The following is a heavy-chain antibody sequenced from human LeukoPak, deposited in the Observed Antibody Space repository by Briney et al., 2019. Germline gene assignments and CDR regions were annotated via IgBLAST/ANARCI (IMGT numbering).Heavy chain of an antibody. Sequence: SETLSLTCTVSGDSVTSGYWSWIRQPPGKGLEWIGYIYDSGITDYNPSLKSRLTISVDTSNNQFSLNLSSVTAADTAVYYCAGRGHRYSRDWGQGILVTISS. V-gene: IGHV4-4*09. CDR2: IYDSGIT. D-gene: IGHD2-15*01. CDR1: GDSVTSGY. CDR3: AGRGHRYSRD. J-gene: IGHJ1*01.